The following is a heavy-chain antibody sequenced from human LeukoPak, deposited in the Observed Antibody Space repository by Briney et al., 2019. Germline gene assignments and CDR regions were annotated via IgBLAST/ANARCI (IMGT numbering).Heavy chain of an antibody. V-gene: IGHV1-24*01. D-gene: IGHD1-1*01. J-gene: IGHJ4*02. Sequence: GASVKVSCKVSGYSLTELSMHWVRQAPGKGLEWMGGFDPGNGETIFTKNFPGRVTMTDDTSTDTAYMELSSLRSEVTAVYYCTGGTFYRLLDYWGQGTLVTVSS. CDR2: FDPGNGET. CDR1: GYSLTELS. CDR3: TGGTFYRLLDY.